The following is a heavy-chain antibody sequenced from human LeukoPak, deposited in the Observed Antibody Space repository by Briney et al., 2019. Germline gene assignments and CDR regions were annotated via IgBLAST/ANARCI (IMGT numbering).Heavy chain of an antibody. J-gene: IGHJ4*02. CDR2: INADGSEK. CDR3: ARDPLRRFDY. CDR1: GFTLSTYW. V-gene: IGHV3-7*01. Sequence: GGSLRLSCAASGFTLSTYWMTWVRQAPGKGLEWVANINADGSEKHYVDSVKGRFTISRDNAKNSLYLQMNSLRAEDTAVYYCARDPLRRFDYWGQGTLVTVSS.